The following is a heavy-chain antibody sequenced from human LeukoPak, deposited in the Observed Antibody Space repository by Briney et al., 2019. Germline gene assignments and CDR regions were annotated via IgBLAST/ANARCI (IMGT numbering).Heavy chain of an antibody. Sequence: PGGSLRLSCAASGFTFSSYAMSWVRQAPGKGLEWVSAISAGGGSTYYADSVKGRFTISSDDSKNTLYLQMNSLRAEDTAVYYCAKETTYCSGGSCYYEFDYWGQGTLVTVSS. J-gene: IGHJ4*02. CDR3: AKETTYCSGGSCYYEFDY. V-gene: IGHV3-23*01. CDR1: GFTFSSYA. D-gene: IGHD2-15*01. CDR2: ISAGGGST.